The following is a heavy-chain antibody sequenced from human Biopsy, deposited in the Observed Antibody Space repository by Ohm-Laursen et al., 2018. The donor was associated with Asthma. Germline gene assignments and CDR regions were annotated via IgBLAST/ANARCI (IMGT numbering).Heavy chain of an antibody. J-gene: IGHJ5*02. CDR3: AKVGHGNGYYVGWFDP. D-gene: IGHD4-17*01. Sequence: SLRLSCAASGFTVSKFAMNWVRQAPGQGLEWVSVISSGSGSTYYADSVKGRFTISRDTSMNTLYLQMNSPRAEDTAVYYCAKVGHGNGYYVGWFDPWGQGTLVTVSS. V-gene: IGHV3-23*01. CDR2: ISSGSGST. CDR1: GFTVSKFA.